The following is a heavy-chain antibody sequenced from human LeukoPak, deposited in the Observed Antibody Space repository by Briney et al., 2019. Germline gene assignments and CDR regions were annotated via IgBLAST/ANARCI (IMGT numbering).Heavy chain of an antibody. CDR3: ARWVVFYDILTGYTPFDY. D-gene: IGHD3-9*01. J-gene: IGHJ4*02. CDR1: GGSVSSSYYY. Sequence: SETLSLTCTVSGGSVSSSYYYWGWIRQPPGKGLEWIATIYYSGSTFCNPSLKSRVTISVDTSKNHFYLKLSSVTAADTAIYYCARWVVFYDILTGYTPFDYWGQGILVTVSS. CDR2: IYYSGST. V-gene: IGHV4-39*02.